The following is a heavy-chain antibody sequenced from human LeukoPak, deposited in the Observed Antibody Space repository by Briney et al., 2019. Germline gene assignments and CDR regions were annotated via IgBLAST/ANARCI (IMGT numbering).Heavy chain of an antibody. D-gene: IGHD2-21*02. CDR2: IYPDDSDI. CDR3: ARHGGAYCSGNCFYYFDY. CDR1: GYSFSTHW. V-gene: IGHV5-51*01. J-gene: IGHJ4*02. Sequence: GESLKIPCKGSGYSFSTHWIGWVRQMHGKGLEWMGIIYPDDSDITYSPPFQGQVTISADKSISTAYLQWSSLKASDTAIYYCARHGGAYCSGNCFYYFDYWGQGTLVTVSS.